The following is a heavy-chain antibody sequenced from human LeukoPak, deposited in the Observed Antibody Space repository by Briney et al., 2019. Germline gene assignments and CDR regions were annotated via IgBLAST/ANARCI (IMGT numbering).Heavy chain of an antibody. V-gene: IGHV4-34*01. CDR1: GGSISSYY. CDR3: ARHVGSGWLFRFDP. D-gene: IGHD6-19*01. J-gene: IGHJ5*02. Sequence: SETLSLTCTVSGGSISSYYWSWIRQPPGKGLEWIGEINHSGSTNYNPSLKSRVTISVDTSKNQFSLKLSSVTAADTAVYYRARHVGSGWLFRFDPWGQGTLVTVSS. CDR2: INHSGST.